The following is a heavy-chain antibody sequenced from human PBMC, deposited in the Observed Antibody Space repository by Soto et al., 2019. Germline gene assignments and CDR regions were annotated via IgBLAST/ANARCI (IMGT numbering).Heavy chain of an antibody. D-gene: IGHD3-10*01. J-gene: IGHJ4*02. V-gene: IGHV4-4*02. CDR1: GGSISSSNW. CDR3: ASRYGSGKYYFDF. Sequence: PSETLSLTCAVSGGSISSSNWWSWVRQPPGKGLEWIGEIYHSGSINYNPSLKSRVTISVDKSKNQFSLKLSSVTAADTAVYYCASRYGSGKYYFDFWGQGTPVTVSS. CDR2: IYHSGSI.